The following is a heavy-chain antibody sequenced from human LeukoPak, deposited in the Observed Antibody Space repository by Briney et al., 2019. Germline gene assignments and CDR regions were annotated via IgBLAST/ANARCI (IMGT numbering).Heavy chain of an antibody. V-gene: IGHV1-69*04. CDR1: GGTFSGYA. CDR2: IIPILGIA. D-gene: IGHD4-17*01. Sequence: SVKVSCKASGGTFSGYAISWVRQAPGQGLEWMGRIIPILGIANFAQKFQGRVTITADKSTSTAYMELSSLRSEDTAVYYCARVYGDYGGDRFDYWGQGTLVTVSS. J-gene: IGHJ4*02. CDR3: ARVYGDYGGDRFDY.